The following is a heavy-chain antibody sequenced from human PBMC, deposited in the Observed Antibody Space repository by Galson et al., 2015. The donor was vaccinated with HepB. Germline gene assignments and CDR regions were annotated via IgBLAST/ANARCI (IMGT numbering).Heavy chain of an antibody. CDR3: ARGPFGPSGPVYFDY. CDR2: IKTDGSEE. Sequence: SLRLSCAASAFTFGNYWMNWVRQAPGKGLEWVANIKTDGSEEVYVDSAKGRFTISRDNVRNSLYLQMNSLRAEDTAVYYCARGPFGPSGPVYFDYWGQGILVTVSS. CDR1: AFTFGNYW. D-gene: IGHD3-10*01. V-gene: IGHV3-7*03. J-gene: IGHJ4*02.